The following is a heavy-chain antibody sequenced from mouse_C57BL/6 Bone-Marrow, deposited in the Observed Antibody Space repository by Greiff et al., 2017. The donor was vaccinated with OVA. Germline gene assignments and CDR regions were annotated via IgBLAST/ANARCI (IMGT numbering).Heavy chain of an antibody. CDR3: ARHGTRYFDV. J-gene: IGHJ1*03. Sequence: EVKLVESGGGLVQPGGSLKLSCAASGFTFSDYYMYWVRQTPEKRLEWVAYISNGGGSTYYPDTVKGRFTISRDNAKNTLYLQMSRLKSEDTAMYYCARHGTRYFDVWGTGTTVTVSS. CDR2: ISNGGGST. D-gene: IGHD3-3*01. V-gene: IGHV5-12*01. CDR1: GFTFSDYY.